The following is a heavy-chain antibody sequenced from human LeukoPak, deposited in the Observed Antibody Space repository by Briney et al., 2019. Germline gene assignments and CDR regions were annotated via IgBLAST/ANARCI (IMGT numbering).Heavy chain of an antibody. CDR3: AKGGLGYCSSTSCYPDY. Sequence: GRSLRLSCAASGNTSDVHTMRWERKAPRKGLECLSGISWDGGSTYYADSVKGRFTISRDNSKNSLYLQMNSLRTEDTACYYCAKGGLGYCSSTSCYPDYWGQGTLVTVSS. J-gene: IGHJ4*02. CDR2: ISWDGGST. D-gene: IGHD2-2*01. V-gene: IGHV3-43*01. CDR1: GNTSDVHT.